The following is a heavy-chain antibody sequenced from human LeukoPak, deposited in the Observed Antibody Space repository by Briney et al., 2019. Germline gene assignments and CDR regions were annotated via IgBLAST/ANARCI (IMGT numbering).Heavy chain of an antibody. D-gene: IGHD3-22*01. CDR3: TRLMESTYDSSGYDY. Sequence: GGSLRLSCAASGFTFSGSAMHWVRQASGKGLEWVGRIRSKANSYATAYAASVKGRFTLSRDDSKNAAYLQMNSLKTGDTAVYYCTRLMESTYDSSGYDYWGQGTLVTVSS. J-gene: IGHJ4*02. V-gene: IGHV3-73*01. CDR1: GFTFSGSA. CDR2: IRSKANSYAT.